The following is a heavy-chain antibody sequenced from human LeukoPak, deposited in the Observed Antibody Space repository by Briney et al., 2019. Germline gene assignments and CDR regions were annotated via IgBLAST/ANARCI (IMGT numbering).Heavy chain of an antibody. D-gene: IGHD6-19*01. J-gene: IGHJ4*02. CDR1: GFTFSSCA. CDR3: ARDGRLIAVAGTDY. Sequence: PGGSLRLSCAASGFTFSSCAMSWVRQAPGKGLEWVSTISGGGGNIYYADSVKGRFTISRDNSKNTLSLQMNSLRAEDAALYYCARDGRLIAVAGTDYWGQGTLVTVSS. CDR2: ISGGGGNI. V-gene: IGHV3-23*01.